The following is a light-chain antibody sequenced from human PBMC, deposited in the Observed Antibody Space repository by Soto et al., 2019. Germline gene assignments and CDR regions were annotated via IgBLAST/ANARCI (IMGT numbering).Light chain of an antibody. Sequence: QTVVTQEPSFSVSPGRTVTLTCRLSSGSVSTSYYPSWYQQTPGQAPRTLIYSTNTRSSGVPDRFSGSILGNKAALTITGAQADDEADYYCALYMGSGIGVFGGGTKVTV. CDR3: ALYMGSGIGV. J-gene: IGLJ3*02. V-gene: IGLV8-61*01. CDR1: SGSVSTSYY. CDR2: STN.